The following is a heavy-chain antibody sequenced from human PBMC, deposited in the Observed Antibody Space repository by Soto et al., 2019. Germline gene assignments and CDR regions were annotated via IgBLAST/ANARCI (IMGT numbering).Heavy chain of an antibody. Sequence: SETLSLTCTVSGGSISSYYWSWIRQPPGKGLEWIGYIYYSGSTNYNPSLKSRVTISVDTSKNQFSLELSSVTAADTAVYYCATNQLPLHYFDYWGQGTLVTVSS. D-gene: IGHD2-2*01. CDR1: GGSISSYY. CDR2: IYYSGST. V-gene: IGHV4-59*01. J-gene: IGHJ4*02. CDR3: ATNQLPLHYFDY.